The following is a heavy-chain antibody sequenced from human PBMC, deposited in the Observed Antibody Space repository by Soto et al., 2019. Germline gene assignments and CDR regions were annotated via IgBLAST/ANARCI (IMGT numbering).Heavy chain of an antibody. CDR1: GFTFSSYW. Sequence: GGSLRLSCAASGFTFSSYWMSWVRQAPGKGLEWVANIKQDGSEKYYVDSVKGRFTISRDNAKNSLYLQMNSLRAEDTAVYYCASCWGPVPYYFDYWGQGTLVTVSS. CDR3: ASCWGPVPYYFDY. D-gene: IGHD3-16*01. CDR2: IKQDGSEK. J-gene: IGHJ4*02. V-gene: IGHV3-7*01.